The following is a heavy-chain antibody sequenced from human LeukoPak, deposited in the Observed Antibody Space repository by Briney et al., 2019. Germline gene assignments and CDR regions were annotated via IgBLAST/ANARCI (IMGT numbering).Heavy chain of an antibody. D-gene: IGHD3-3*01. V-gene: IGHV1-69*13. Sequence: SVKVSCKASGGTFSSYAISWVRQAPGQGLEWMGGIIPIFGTANYAQKFQGRVTITADESTSSAYMELSSLRSEDTAVYYCAREVRNDFWSGYYTGRGNWFDPWGQGTLVTVSS. CDR1: GGTFSSYA. CDR3: AREVRNDFWSGYYTGRGNWFDP. CDR2: IIPIFGTA. J-gene: IGHJ5*02.